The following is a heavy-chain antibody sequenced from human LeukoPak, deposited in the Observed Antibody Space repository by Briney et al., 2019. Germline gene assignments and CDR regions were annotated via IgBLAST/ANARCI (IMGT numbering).Heavy chain of an antibody. CDR2: IKKDGSEK. CDR3: TRGGASTSYYWFY. D-gene: IGHD2-8*01. V-gene: IGHV3-7*03. CDR1: GFIVTNAW. Sequence: PGGSLRLSCAASGFIVTNAWMNWVRQAPGKGLEWVANIKKDGSEKFYVDSVKGRFTISRDNAKSSLYLQMDSLRGKDTAVYYCTRGGASTSYYWFYWGQGTLVTVSS. J-gene: IGHJ4*02.